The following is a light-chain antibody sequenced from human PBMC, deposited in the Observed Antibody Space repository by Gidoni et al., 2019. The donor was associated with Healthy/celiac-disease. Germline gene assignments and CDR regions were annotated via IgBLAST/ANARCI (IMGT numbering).Light chain of an antibody. CDR2: DAS. Sequence: DIQMTQSPSSLSASVGDRVTITCQASQDISNYLNWYQQKPGKAPKLLIYDASNLETGVPSRFSGSGSGTDFTFTISSLQPEDIATYYCQQYDNLPHPFXQXTRLEIK. CDR1: QDISNY. J-gene: IGKJ5*01. CDR3: QQYDNLPHP. V-gene: IGKV1-33*01.